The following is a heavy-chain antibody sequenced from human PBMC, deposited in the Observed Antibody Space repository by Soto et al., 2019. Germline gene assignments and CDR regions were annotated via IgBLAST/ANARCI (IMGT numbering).Heavy chain of an antibody. J-gene: IGHJ4*02. CDR3: ARAPADIPDY. V-gene: IGHV1-18*01. Sequence: ASVKVSCKASGYTYTSYGITWVRQAPGQGLEWMGWISTYNGNTNYAQKLQGRVTMTTDTSTSTAYMELRSLRSDDTAVYYCARAPADIPDYWDQGTLVTVSS. CDR1: GYTYTSYG. CDR2: ISTYNGNT. D-gene: IGHD2-2*02.